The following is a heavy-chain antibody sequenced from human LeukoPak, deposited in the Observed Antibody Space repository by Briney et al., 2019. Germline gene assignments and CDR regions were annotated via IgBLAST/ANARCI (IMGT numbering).Heavy chain of an antibody. CDR1: GGSISDSIYY. CDR2: IYYSGTT. Sequence: TTSETLSLTCTVSGGSISDSIYYWGWIRQPPGKGLEWIGSIYYSGTTYYSPSLKSRVTISVDTSKNQFSLRLSSVTAADTAVYYCARSLTARYYDHVWGPSEFDYWGPGTLVTVSS. V-gene: IGHV4-39*07. D-gene: IGHD3-16*01. J-gene: IGHJ4*02. CDR3: ARSLTARYYDHVWGPSEFDY.